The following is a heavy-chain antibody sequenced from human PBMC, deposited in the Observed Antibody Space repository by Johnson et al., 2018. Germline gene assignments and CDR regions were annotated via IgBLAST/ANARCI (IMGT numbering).Heavy chain of an antibody. CDR3: ARASHSNNWYHYGLDV. J-gene: IGHJ6*02. CDR1: GYTFTSYH. Sequence: VQLLESGAEVKKPGASVKVSCKASGYTFTSYHVHWVRQAPGQGLEWMGLINPSGGSTTYSQKFQGRVTVTRDTSTSTVYMEVNSLRSEDTAVYYCARASHSNNWYHYGLDVWGQGTTVTVSS. D-gene: IGHD6-13*01. V-gene: IGHV1-46*01. CDR2: INPSGGST.